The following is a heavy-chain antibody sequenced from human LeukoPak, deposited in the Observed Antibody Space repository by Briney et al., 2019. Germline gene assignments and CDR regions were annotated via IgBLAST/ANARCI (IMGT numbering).Heavy chain of an antibody. CDR1: GYTFTGYY. J-gene: IGHJ5*02. CDR2: INPNSGGT. V-gene: IGHV1-2*02. Sequence: ASVKVSCKASGYTFTGYYMHWVRQAPGQGLEWMGWINPNSGGTNYAQKFQGRVTMTRDTSISTAYMELSRLRSDDTAVYYCARDAPYQLLINWFDPWGQGTLVTVSS. D-gene: IGHD2-2*01. CDR3: ARDAPYQLLINWFDP.